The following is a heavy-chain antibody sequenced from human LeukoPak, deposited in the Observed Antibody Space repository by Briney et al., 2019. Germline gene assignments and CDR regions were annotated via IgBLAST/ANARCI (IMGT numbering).Heavy chain of an antibody. D-gene: IGHD3-10*01. CDR2: IYSGGST. V-gene: IGHV3-53*01. CDR1: GFTVSSNY. J-gene: IGHJ4*02. CDR3: ARVTMVRGCDY. Sequence: GGSLRLSCAASGFTVSSNYMSLVRQAPGKGLEWVSVIYSGGSTYYADSVKGRFTISRDNSKNTLYLQMNSLRAEDTAVYYCARVTMVRGCDYWGQGTLVTVSS.